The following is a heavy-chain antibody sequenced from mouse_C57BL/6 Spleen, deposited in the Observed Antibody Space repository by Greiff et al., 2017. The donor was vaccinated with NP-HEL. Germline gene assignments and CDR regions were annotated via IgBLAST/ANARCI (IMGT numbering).Heavy chain of an antibody. CDR3: ARYPILTFYFDY. CDR1: GFNIKDYY. J-gene: IGHJ2*01. Sequence: EVKLVESGAELVKPGASVKLSCTASGFNIKDYYMHWVKQRTEQGLEWIGRIDPEDGETKYAPKFQGKATITADTSSNTAYLQLSSLTSDDTAVYYCARYPILTFYFDYWGQGTTLTVSS. V-gene: IGHV14-2*01. CDR2: IDPEDGET. D-gene: IGHD1-1*01.